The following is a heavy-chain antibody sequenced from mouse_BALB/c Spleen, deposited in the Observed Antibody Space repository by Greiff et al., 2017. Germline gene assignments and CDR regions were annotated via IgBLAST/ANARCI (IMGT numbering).Heavy chain of an antibody. D-gene: IGHD2-1*01. J-gene: IGHJ3*01. CDR1: GFTFSSYA. CDR2: ISSGGST. Sequence: EVKLVESGGGLVKPGGSLKLSCAASGFTFSSYAMSWVRQTPEKRLEWVASISSGGSTYYPDSVKGRFTISSDNARNILYLQMSSLRSEDTAMYYCERGQGNYVNGFAYWGQGTLVTVSA. V-gene: IGHV5-6-5*01. CDR3: ERGQGNYVNGFAY.